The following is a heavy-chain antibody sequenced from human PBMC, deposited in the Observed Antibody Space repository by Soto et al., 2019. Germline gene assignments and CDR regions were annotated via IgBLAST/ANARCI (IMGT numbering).Heavy chain of an antibody. Sequence: QVQLVQSGAEVKKPGSSVKVSCKASGGTFSSYAISWVRQAPGQGLEWMGGIIPIFGTANYAQKFQGRVTITAAESTSTAYMELSSLRSEDTAVYYCARVLSTYYYDSSGYYRDYWGQGTLVTVSS. D-gene: IGHD3-22*01. CDR2: IIPIFGTA. V-gene: IGHV1-69*01. CDR1: GGTFSSYA. CDR3: ARVLSTYYYDSSGYYRDY. J-gene: IGHJ4*02.